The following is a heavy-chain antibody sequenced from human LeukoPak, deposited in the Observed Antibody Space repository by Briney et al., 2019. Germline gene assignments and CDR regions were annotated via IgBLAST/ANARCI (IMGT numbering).Heavy chain of an antibody. CDR2: ISSSSYI. D-gene: IGHD3-9*01. V-gene: IGHV3-21*01. CDR1: GFTFSSYS. Sequence: GGSLRLSCEASGFTFSSYSMNWVRQAPGKGLEWVSSISSSSYIYYADSVKGRFTISRDNAKNSLYLQMNSLRAEDTAVYYCARGGPNSFYYDILTGYDYYYGMDVWGQGTTVTVSS. J-gene: IGHJ6*02. CDR3: ARGGPNSFYYDILTGYDYYYGMDV.